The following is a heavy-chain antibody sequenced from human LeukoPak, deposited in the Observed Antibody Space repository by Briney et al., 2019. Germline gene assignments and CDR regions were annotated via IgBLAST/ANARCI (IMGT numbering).Heavy chain of an antibody. CDR3: ARGPSHYYYMDV. V-gene: IGHV1-2*02. Sequence: ASVKLSCQASGYTFIGYYLHWVRLAPGQGLERMGWINPESGGSRSPQTFQGRVTMTVDKSTSTVYMEVTRLTSDDTAVYFCARGPSHYYYMDVWGQGTAVTVSS. J-gene: IGHJ6*03. CDR2: INPESGGS. CDR1: GYTFIGYY.